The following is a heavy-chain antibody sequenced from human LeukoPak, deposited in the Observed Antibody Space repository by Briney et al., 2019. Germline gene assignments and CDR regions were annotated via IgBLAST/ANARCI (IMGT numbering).Heavy chain of an antibody. CDR3: ASSAPGIAAAGLGYFDY. CDR2: IIPIFGTA. Sequence: SVKVSCGASGGTFSSYAISWVRQAPGQGLEWMGGIIPIFGTANYAQKFQGRVTITTDESTSTAYMELSSLRSEDTAVYYCASSAPGIAAAGLGYFDYWGQGTLVTVSS. J-gene: IGHJ4*02. CDR1: GGTFSSYA. D-gene: IGHD6-13*01. V-gene: IGHV1-69*05.